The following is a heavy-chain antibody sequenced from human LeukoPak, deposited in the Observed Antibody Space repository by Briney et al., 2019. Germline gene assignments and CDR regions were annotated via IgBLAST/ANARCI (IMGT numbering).Heavy chain of an antibody. CDR3: ERSITVIRNLLLAFSNTEYFQH. CDR2: ISAYNGNT. CDR1: GYTFTSYG. Sequence: ASVKVSCKASGYTFTSYGISWVGQAPGQGLEWMGWISAYNGNTNYAQKLQGRVTMTTDTSTSTAYMELSSLRSDDTAVYYCERSITVIRNLLLAFSNTEYFQHWGQGTLVTVSS. V-gene: IGHV1-18*01. J-gene: IGHJ1*01. D-gene: IGHD1-20*01.